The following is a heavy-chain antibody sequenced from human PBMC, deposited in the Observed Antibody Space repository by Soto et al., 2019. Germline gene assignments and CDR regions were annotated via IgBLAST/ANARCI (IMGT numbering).Heavy chain of an antibody. D-gene: IGHD3-3*01. CDR3: TPLASGHYGYDF. Sequence: DVQLVESGGDLVKPGGSLSLSCAASGFAFSDASMSWVRQAPGKGLEWVGRIKTKSSGGTTDYAAPVKGSFTISRDDSKNTVYLQMDSLKAEDTAVYSCTPLASGHYGYDFWGQGTLVTVSS. V-gene: IGHV3-15*01. J-gene: IGHJ4*02. CDR1: GFAFSDAS. CDR2: IKTKSSGGTT.